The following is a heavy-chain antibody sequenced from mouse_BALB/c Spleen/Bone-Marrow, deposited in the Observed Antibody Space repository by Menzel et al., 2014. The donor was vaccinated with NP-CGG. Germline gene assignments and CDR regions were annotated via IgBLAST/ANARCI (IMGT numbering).Heavy chain of an antibody. CDR3: ALARVWSFDY. CDR1: GYAFSSYW. Sequence: QVQLKESGAELVKPGSSVKISSKASGYAFSSYWMNWVKQRPGQGLKWIGQIYPGDGDTNYNGKFKGKATLTADKSSSTAYMQLSSLTSEDSAVYFCALARVWSFDYWGQGTTLTVSS. V-gene: IGHV1-80*01. CDR2: IYPGDGDT. J-gene: IGHJ2*01. D-gene: IGHD2-10*02.